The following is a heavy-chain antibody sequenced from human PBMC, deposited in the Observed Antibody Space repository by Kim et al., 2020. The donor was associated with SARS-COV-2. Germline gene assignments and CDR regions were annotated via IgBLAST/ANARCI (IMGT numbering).Heavy chain of an antibody. CDR3: ATGGSNGRYEIDN. CDR2: IHHSGST. D-gene: IGHD3-16*01. Sequence: SETLSLICAVSGAFISNSRWWTWVRQPPGKGLEWIGEIHHSGSTNYNPSLKSRLTISLDKSKNHFSLNLDSVTAADTAVYYCATGGSNGRYEIDNWGEGT. J-gene: IGHJ4*02. CDR1: GAFISNSRW. V-gene: IGHV4-4*02.